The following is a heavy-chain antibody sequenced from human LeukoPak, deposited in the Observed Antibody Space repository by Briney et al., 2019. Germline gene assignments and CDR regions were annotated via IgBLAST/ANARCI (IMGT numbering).Heavy chain of an antibody. J-gene: IGHJ4*02. V-gene: IGHV3-23*01. CDR2: ISGSGGST. Sequence: GGSLRLSCAASGFTFSSYAMSWVRQAPGKGLEWVSAISGSGGSTYYADSVKGRFTISRDNSKNALYLQMNSLRAEDTAVYYCAKEPYSSTSPYYFDYWGQGTLVTVSS. D-gene: IGHD6-6*01. CDR1: GFTFSSYA. CDR3: AKEPYSSTSPYYFDY.